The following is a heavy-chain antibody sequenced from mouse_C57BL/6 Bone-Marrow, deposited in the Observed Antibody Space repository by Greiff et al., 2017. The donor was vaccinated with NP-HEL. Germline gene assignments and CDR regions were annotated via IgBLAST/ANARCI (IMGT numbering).Heavy chain of an antibody. CDR1: GYTFTSYG. Sequence: VQLQQSGAELARPGASVKLSCKASGYTFTSYGISWVKQRTGQGLEWIGEIYPRSGNTYYNEKFKGKATLTADKSSSTAYMELRSLTSEDSAGYFCARSLPRAYWGQGTLVTVSA. D-gene: IGHD5-5*01. CDR3: ARSLPRAY. J-gene: IGHJ3*01. V-gene: IGHV1-81*01. CDR2: IYPRSGNT.